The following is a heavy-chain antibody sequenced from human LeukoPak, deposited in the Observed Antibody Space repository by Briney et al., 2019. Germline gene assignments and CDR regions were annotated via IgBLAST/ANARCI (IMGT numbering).Heavy chain of an antibody. CDR2: ISSSSSYI. CDR3: ARGEKATPNWFDP. V-gene: IGHV3-21*01. Sequence: GGSLRLSCAASGFTFSSYSMNWVRQAPGKGLGWVSSISSSSSYIYYADSVKGRFTISRDNAKNSLYLQMNSLRAEDTAVYYCARGEKATPNWFDPWGQGTLVTVSS. D-gene: IGHD5-24*01. CDR1: GFTFSSYS. J-gene: IGHJ5*02.